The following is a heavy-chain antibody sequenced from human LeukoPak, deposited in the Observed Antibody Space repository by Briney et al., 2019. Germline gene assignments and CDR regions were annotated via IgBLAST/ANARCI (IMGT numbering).Heavy chain of an antibody. V-gene: IGHV4-34*01. CDR3: ARGGYGDFRFDY. CDR2: INHSGST. Sequence: SETLSLTCAVYGGSFSGYYWSWIRQPPGKGLEWIGEINHSGSTNYNPSLKSRVTISVDTSKIQFSLKLSSVTAADTAVYYCARGGYGDFRFDYWGQGTLVTVSS. J-gene: IGHJ4*02. CDR1: GGSFSGYY. D-gene: IGHD4-17*01.